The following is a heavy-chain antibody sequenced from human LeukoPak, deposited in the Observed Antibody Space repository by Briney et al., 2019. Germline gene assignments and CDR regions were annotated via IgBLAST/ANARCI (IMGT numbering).Heavy chain of an antibody. CDR1: AYTFTDYY. CDR2: INPNSGGT. Sequence: GASVKVSCKASAYTFTDYYIHWVRQAPGQGLEWMGWINPNSGGTNYAQKFQGRITMTRDTSIRTAYMEVSRLRFADTAVYYCARHRGIYDGWGQGTLVTVSS. D-gene: IGHD2/OR15-2a*01. J-gene: IGHJ4*02. CDR3: ARHRGIYDG. V-gene: IGHV1-2*02.